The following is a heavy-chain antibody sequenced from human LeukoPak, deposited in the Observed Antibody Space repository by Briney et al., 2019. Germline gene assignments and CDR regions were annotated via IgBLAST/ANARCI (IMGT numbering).Heavy chain of an antibody. V-gene: IGHV3-30*03. D-gene: IGHD2-15*01. CDR2: ISYDGSNK. CDR1: GFTFSSYS. Sequence: GGSLRLSCAASGFTFSSYSMNWVRQAPGKGREWVAVISYDGSNKYYADSVKGRFTISRDNSKNTLYLQMNSLRAEDTAVYYCARDQEGLLPFDYWGQGTLVTVSS. CDR3: ARDQEGLLPFDY. J-gene: IGHJ4*02.